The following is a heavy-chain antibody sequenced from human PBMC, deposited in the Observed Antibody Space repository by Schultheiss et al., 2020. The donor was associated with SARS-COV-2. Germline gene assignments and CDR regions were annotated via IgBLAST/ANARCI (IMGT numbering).Heavy chain of an antibody. CDR1: GYTFTSYD. V-gene: IGHV1-8*01. Sequence: ASVKVSCKASGYTFTSYDINWVRQATGQGLEWMGWMNPNSGNTGYAQKFQGRVTMTRNTSISTAYMELRSLRSDDTAVYYCARWGGAVAGYFDYWGQGTLVTVSS. CDR3: ARWGGAVAGYFDY. J-gene: IGHJ4*02. CDR2: MNPNSGNT. D-gene: IGHD6-19*01.